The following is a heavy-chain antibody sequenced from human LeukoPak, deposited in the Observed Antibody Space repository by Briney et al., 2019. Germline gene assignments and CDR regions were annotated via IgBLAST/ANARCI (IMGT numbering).Heavy chain of an antibody. CDR2: ISYDGSIK. CDR1: GXTFHSHA. Sequence: GGSLRLSCAASGXTFHSHAMHWVRQTPGKGLEWVTFISYDGSIKYYADSVKGRFTISRDNSKNTVYLQMTSLRTEDTAVYYCARDRSRNYSCDYWGQGTLVSVSS. D-gene: IGHD2-2*01. J-gene: IGHJ4*02. V-gene: IGHV3-30-3*01. CDR3: ARDRSRNYSCDY.